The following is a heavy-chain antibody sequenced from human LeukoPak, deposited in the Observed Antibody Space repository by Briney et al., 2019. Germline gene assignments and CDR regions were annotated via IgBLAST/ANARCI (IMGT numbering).Heavy chain of an antibody. Sequence: GGSLRLSCAASGFTFSSYSMNWVRQAPGKGLELVSSISSSSTYIYYADSVKGRFTISRDNAKNSLFLQMNSLRAEDTAVYYCARSPTSPLYYYDSSGYYYDPYNWFDPWGQGTLVTVSS. CDR3: ARSPTSPLYYYDSSGYYYDPYNWFDP. J-gene: IGHJ5*02. D-gene: IGHD3-22*01. V-gene: IGHV3-21*01. CDR2: ISSSSTYI. CDR1: GFTFSSYS.